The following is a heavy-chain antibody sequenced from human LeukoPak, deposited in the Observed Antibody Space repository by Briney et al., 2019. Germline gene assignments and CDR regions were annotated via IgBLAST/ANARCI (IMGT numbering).Heavy chain of an antibody. CDR2: IYYSGST. D-gene: IGHD3-10*01. CDR1: GGSISSYY. CDR3: ARHYYYGSGSYYFDY. Sequence: PSEALSLTCTVSGGSISSYYWSWIRQPPGKGLEWIGYIYYSGSTNYNPSLKSRVTISVDTSKNQFSLKLSSVTAADTAVYYCARHYYYGSGSYYFDYWGQGTLVTVSS. V-gene: IGHV4-59*08. J-gene: IGHJ4*02.